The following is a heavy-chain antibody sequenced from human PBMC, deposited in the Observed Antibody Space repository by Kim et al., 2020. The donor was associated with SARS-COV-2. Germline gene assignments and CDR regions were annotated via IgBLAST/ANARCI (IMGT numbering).Heavy chain of an antibody. CDR1: GFNFTSYR. Sequence: GGSLRLSCAASGFNFTSYRMSWVRQPPGKGLEWVAYIKEDGSEKYYVDSVKGRFTISRDNAKNSLYLQMNSLRADDTAVYYCGRGGMFPGYWGQGTPVTVSS. D-gene: IGHD3-10*02. CDR3: GRGGMFPGY. V-gene: IGHV3-7*03. CDR2: IKEDGSEK. J-gene: IGHJ4*02.